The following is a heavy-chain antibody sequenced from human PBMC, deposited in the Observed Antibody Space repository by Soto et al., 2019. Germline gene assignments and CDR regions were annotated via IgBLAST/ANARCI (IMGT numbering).Heavy chain of an antibody. V-gene: IGHV4-34*01. J-gene: IGHJ5*02. Sequence: SETLSLTCAVYGGSFIGYYWSFIRHPPFKWLEWIGEINHSGSTNYNPSLKSRVTISVDTSKNQFSLKLSSVTAADTAVYYCARAPLTYYDFWSGYSWFDPWGQGTLVTVSS. CDR2: INHSGST. D-gene: IGHD3-3*01. CDR1: GGSFIGYY. CDR3: ARAPLTYYDFWSGYSWFDP.